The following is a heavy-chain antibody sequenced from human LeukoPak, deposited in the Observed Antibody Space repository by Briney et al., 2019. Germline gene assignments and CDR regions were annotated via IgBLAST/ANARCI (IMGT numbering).Heavy chain of an antibody. CDR3: ATLGSGSYPIPNDY. J-gene: IGHJ4*02. V-gene: IGHV1-24*01. CDR2: FDPEDGET. Sequence: ASVKVSCKVSGYTLTELSMHWVRQAPGKGLGWMGGFDPEDGETIYAQKFQGRVTMTEDTSTDTAYMELSSLRSEDTAVYYCATLGSGSYPIPNDYWGQGTLVTVSS. D-gene: IGHD1-26*01. CDR1: GYTLTELS.